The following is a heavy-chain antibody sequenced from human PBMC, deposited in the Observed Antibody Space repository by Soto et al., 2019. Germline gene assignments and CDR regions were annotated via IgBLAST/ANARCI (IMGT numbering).Heavy chain of an antibody. D-gene: IGHD2-15*01. CDR1: GFTFSSYG. J-gene: IGHJ6*02. CDR2: IWYDGSNK. V-gene: IGHV3-33*01. CDR3: ARNLFEKRIDYYYYGMDV. Sequence: GGSLRLSCAASGFTFSSYGMHWVRQAPGKGLEWVAVIWYDGSNKYYADSVKGRFTISRDNSKNTLYLQMNSLRAEDTAVYYCARNLFEKRIDYYYYGMDVWGQGTTVTVSS.